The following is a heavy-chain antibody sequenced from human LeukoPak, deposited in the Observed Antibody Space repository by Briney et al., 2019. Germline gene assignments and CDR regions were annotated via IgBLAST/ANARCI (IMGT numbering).Heavy chain of an antibody. D-gene: IGHD5-12*01. J-gene: IGHJ4*02. CDR2: IYYSGST. CDR1: GGSISSSSYY. CDR3: ARIVASYYFDY. V-gene: IGHV4-39*01. Sequence: PSETLSLTCTVSGGSISSSSYYWGWIRQPPGKGLEWIGSIYYSGSTYYNPSLESRVTISVDTSKNQFSLKLSSVTAADTAVYYCARIVASYYFDYWGQGTLVTVSS.